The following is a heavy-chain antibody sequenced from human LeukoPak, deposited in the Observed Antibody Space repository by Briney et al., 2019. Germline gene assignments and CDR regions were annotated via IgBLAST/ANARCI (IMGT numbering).Heavy chain of an antibody. J-gene: IGHJ3*01. CDR1: GGSISSSSSH. Sequence: SETLSLSCAVSGGSISSSSSHWGWIRQPPGKGLEWIGSSSYTGKTYYNPSLLSRVSISVDTFNNQFSLKVTSVTAGDTAVYFCARLGHYFYGSGSSAVHLWGQGTRVTVSP. CDR3: ARLGHYFYGSGSSAVHL. CDR2: SSYTGKT. D-gene: IGHD3-10*01. V-gene: IGHV4-39*01.